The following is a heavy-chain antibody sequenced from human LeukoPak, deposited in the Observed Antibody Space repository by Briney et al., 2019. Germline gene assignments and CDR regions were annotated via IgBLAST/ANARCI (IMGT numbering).Heavy chain of an antibody. CDR1: GGTFSSYA. CDR3: ARALGSGSYSGYDAFDI. V-gene: IGHV1-69*04. CDR2: IIPIFGIA. J-gene: IGHJ3*02. D-gene: IGHD1-26*01. Sequence: ASMKVSCKASGGTFSSYAISWVRQAPGQGLEWMGRIIPIFGIANYAQKFQGRVTITADKSTSTAYMELSSLRSEDTAVYYCARALGSGSYSGYDAFDIWGQGTMVTVSS.